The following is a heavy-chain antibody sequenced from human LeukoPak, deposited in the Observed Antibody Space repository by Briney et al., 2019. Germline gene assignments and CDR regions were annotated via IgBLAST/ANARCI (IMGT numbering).Heavy chain of an antibody. V-gene: IGHV1-2*02. CDR3: ARTIRFLEWLSGTAGFDY. Sequence: ASVKVSCKASGYTFTGYYMHWVRQAPGQGLEWMGWINPNSGGTNYAQKFQGRVTMTRDTSISTAYMELSRLRSNDTAVYYCARTIRFLEWLSGTAGFDYWGQGTLVTVSS. CDR1: GYTFTGYY. CDR2: INPNSGGT. D-gene: IGHD3-3*01. J-gene: IGHJ4*02.